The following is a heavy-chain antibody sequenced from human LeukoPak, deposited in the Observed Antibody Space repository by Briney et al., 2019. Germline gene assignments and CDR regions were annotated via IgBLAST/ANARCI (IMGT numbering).Heavy chain of an antibody. CDR1: GFTFSNYA. V-gene: IGHV3-23*01. Sequence: GGSLRLSCAASGFTFSNYAMAWVRQASGKGLEWVSAITGSGGSTYYADSIKGRFTISRDNSKNTLYVQLTSLRAEDTAVYYCAKGSRGTHPYSFGYWGQGALVTVSS. D-gene: IGHD3-10*01. CDR3: AKGSRGTHPYSFGY. CDR2: ITGSGGST. J-gene: IGHJ4*02.